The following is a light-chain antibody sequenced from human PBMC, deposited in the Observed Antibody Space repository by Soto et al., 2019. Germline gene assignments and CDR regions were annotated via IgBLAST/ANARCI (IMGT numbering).Light chain of an antibody. Sequence: IQMTDSPSSLSASLGDIVTITCRASQGIKTDVAWYQQKPGKAPKLLIYAASSLQSGVPSRFSGSGSGTEFTLTISSLQPDDFATYYCQHYNSYSEAFGQGTKVDIK. CDR2: AAS. CDR3: QHYNSYSEA. CDR1: QGIKTD. J-gene: IGKJ1*01. V-gene: IGKV1-17*01.